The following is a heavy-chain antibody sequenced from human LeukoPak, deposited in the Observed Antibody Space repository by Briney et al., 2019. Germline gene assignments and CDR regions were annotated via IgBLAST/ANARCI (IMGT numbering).Heavy chain of an antibody. CDR3: AKDKVEGPAATGPGYYYYYMGV. CDR1: GFTFSSYG. V-gene: IGHV3-30*02. Sequence: PGRSLRLSCAASGFTFSSYGMHWVRQAPGKGLEWVAFIRYDGSNKYYADSVKGRFTISRDNSKNTLYLQMNSLRAEDTAVYYCAKDKVEGPAATGPGYYYYYMGVWGKGTTVTVSS. D-gene: IGHD2-2*01. J-gene: IGHJ6*03. CDR2: IRYDGSNK.